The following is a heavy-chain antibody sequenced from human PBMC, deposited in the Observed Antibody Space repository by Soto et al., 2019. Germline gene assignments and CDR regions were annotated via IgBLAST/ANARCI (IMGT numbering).Heavy chain of an antibody. Sequence: EVQVVESGGGLVQPGGSLRLSCAASGFTFSNYWMTWVRQAPGKGLEWVANIKQDASENFYVDSVKGRFTISRDNXXNSLYLQMNSLRVEDTAVYYCARDSGPKGYDASDIWGQGTMVTVSS. D-gene: IGHD2-8*02. V-gene: IGHV3-7*04. CDR1: GFTFSNYW. CDR3: ARDSGPKGYDASDI. CDR2: IKQDASEN. J-gene: IGHJ3*02.